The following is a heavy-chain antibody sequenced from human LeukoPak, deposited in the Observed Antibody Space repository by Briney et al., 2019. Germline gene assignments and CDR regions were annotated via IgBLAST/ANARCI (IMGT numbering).Heavy chain of an antibody. D-gene: IGHD6-13*01. CDR3: ARGHSSSWYEDY. Sequence: PGGSLRLSCAASGFTFSSYAMHWVRQAPGKGLEWVAVISYDGSNKYYADSVKGRFTISRDNSKNTLYLQMNSLRAEDTAVYYCARGHSSSWYEDYWGQGTLVTVSS. CDR1: GFTFSSYA. CDR2: ISYDGSNK. V-gene: IGHV3-30*04. J-gene: IGHJ4*02.